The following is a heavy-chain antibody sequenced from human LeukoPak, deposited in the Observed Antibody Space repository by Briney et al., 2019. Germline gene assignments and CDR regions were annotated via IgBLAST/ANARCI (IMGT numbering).Heavy chain of an antibody. D-gene: IGHD5-12*01. J-gene: IGHJ6*03. CDR1: GGSISSGSYY. Sequence: PSETLSLTCTVSGGSISSGSYYWSWIRQPAGKGLEWIGRIYTSGSTNYNPSLKSRVTISVDTSKNQFSLKLSSVTAAGTAVYYCARERWWLRLFTGDYYYYYMEVWGKGTTVTISS. V-gene: IGHV4-61*02. CDR2: IYTSGST. CDR3: ARERWWLRLFTGDYYYYYMEV.